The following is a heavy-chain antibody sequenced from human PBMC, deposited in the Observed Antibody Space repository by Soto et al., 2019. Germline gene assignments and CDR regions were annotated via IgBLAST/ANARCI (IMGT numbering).Heavy chain of an antibody. CDR2: IYNSGRT. D-gene: IGHD1-1*01. CDR1: GGSISSYY. V-gene: IGHV4-59*08. J-gene: IGHJ4*02. CDR3: ARRYGYRFDY. Sequence: QVQLQESGPGLVKPSETLSLTCTVSGGSISSYYWSWIRQPPGKGLEWIGYIYNSGRTNYNPSLKSRVTISVDTSKNQFSLKLSSVTAADTAVYYCARRYGYRFDYWGQGTLVTVSS.